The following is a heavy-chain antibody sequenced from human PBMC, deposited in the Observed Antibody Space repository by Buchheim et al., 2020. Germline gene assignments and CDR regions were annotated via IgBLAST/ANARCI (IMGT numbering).Heavy chain of an antibody. D-gene: IGHD2-2*02. CDR1: GFTFSNYG. J-gene: IGHJ4*02. V-gene: IGHV3-30*18. Sequence: QVQLVESGGGVVQPGRSLRLSCAASGFTFSNYGMHWVRQSPGKGLEWVAVISYDGTNKYYADSVKGRFTISRDNSKNTLYLQMNSLRAEDTAVYYCAKVAIPKYMVTFDYWGQGTL. CDR2: ISYDGTNK. CDR3: AKVAIPKYMVTFDY.